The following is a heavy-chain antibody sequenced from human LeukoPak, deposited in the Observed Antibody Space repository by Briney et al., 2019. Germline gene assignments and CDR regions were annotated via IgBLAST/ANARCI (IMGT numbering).Heavy chain of an antibody. CDR2: IIPIFGTA. CDR1: GGTFSSYA. V-gene: IGHV1-69*05. D-gene: IGHD6-13*01. J-gene: IGHJ6*03. Sequence: SVKVSCKASGGTFSSYAISWVRQAPGQGLEWMGRIIPIFGTANYAQKFQGRVTITTDESTSTACMELSSLRSEDTAVYYCARDGFSIAAAGVYYYYMDVWGKGTTVTVSS. CDR3: ARDGFSIAAAGVYYYYMDV.